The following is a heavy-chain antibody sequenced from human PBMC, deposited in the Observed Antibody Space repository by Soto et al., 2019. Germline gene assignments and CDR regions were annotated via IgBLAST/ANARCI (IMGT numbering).Heavy chain of an antibody. Sequence: SETLSLTCTVSGGSISSGDYYWSWIRQPPGKGLEWIGYIYYSGSTYYNPSLKSRVTISVDTSKNQFSLKLSSVTAADTAVYYCARSPGRDWFDPWGQGTLVTVPQ. J-gene: IGHJ5*02. V-gene: IGHV4-30-4*01. CDR3: ARSPGRDWFDP. CDR2: IYYSGST. CDR1: GGSISSGDYY.